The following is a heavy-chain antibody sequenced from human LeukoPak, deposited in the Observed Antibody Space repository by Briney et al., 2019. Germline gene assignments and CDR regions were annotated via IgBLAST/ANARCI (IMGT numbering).Heavy chain of an antibody. CDR3: AKSDHGFWYFDL. V-gene: IGHV3-23*01. J-gene: IGHJ2*01. D-gene: IGHD1-14*01. Sequence: GGSLRLSCAASGFTFSRYAMSWVRQAPGKGLEWVSAISGSGGSTYYADSVKGRFTISRDNSKNTLYLQMNSLRAEDTAVYYCAKSDHGFWYFDLWGRGTLVTVSS. CDR2: ISGSGGST. CDR1: GFTFSRYA.